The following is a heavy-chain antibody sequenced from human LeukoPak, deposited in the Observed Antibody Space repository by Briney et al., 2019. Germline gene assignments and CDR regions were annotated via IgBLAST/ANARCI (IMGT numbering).Heavy chain of an antibody. J-gene: IGHJ4*02. D-gene: IGHD3-22*01. V-gene: IGHV3-23*01. Sequence: GGSLRLSCAASGFTFSSFAMSWVRQAPGKGLEWVSSIGGSGGSSYYADSVKGRFIISRDNSKSTLYLQMNSLRAEDTAVYYCARADSSSWYRIYYDSSGPFDYWGQGTLVTVSS. CDR2: IGGSGGSS. CDR3: ARADSSSWYRIYYDSSGPFDY. CDR1: GFTFSSFA.